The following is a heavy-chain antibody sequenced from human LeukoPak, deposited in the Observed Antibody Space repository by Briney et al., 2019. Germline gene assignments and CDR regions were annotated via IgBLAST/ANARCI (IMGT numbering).Heavy chain of an antibody. J-gene: IGHJ4*02. D-gene: IGHD4-23*01. CDR3: ARVDPGGHSDFDYFDY. CDR1: GYTFTSYV. Sequence: GASVKVSCKASGYTFTSYVISWVRQAPGQGLEWMGWISAYNGNTKYSQNLQGRVTMTTDASTSTAYMELRSLRSDDTAVYYCARVDPGGHSDFDYFDYWGQGTLVTVSS. V-gene: IGHV1-18*01. CDR2: ISAYNGNT.